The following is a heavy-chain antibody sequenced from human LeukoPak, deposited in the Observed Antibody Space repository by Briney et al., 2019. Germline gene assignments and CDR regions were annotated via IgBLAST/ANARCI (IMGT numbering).Heavy chain of an antibody. CDR3: AKGGYTTWFDP. D-gene: IGHD2-15*01. CDR2: IRSNGGDT. J-gene: IGHJ5*02. V-gene: IGHV3-23*01. CDR1: GFTFREYS. Sequence: GGSLRLSCAASGFTFREYSMSWVRQAPGKGLEWVSNIRSNGGDTYYTDSVKGRFTISRDNSKNTLYLEMDSLRAEDTAVYYCAKGGYTTWFDPWGQGTLVTVSS.